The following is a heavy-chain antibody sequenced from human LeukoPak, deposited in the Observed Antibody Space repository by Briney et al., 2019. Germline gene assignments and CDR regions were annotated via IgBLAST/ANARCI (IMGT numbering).Heavy chain of an antibody. CDR1: GFTFSTYA. J-gene: IGHJ5*02. D-gene: IGHD4-17*01. Sequence: GGSLRLSCVASGFTFSTYAMGWVRQVPGKGLEWVSSVSESGGSTYYADSVKGRFTISRDNSKDTLSLQMNSLRAEDTAVYYCARIRKTPYYGDYDNWFDPWGQGTLVTVSS. V-gene: IGHV3-23*01. CDR2: VSESGGST. CDR3: ARIRKTPYYGDYDNWFDP.